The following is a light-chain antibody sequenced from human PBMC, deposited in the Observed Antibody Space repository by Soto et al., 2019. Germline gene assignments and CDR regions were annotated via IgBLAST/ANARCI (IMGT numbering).Light chain of an antibody. CDR1: QSVSSS. CDR2: DAS. CDR3: QQRGNWPVT. J-gene: IGKJ1*01. V-gene: IGKV3-11*01. Sequence: EIVLTQSPATLSLSPGERATLSCRASQSVSSSFAWYQQKPGQAPRLLISDASNRATGIPARFSGSGSGTDFTLTISSLEPDDFAVYYCQQRGNWPVTFGQGTRVDIK.